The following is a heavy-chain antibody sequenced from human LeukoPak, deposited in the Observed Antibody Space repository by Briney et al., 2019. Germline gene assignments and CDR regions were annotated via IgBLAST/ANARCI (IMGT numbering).Heavy chain of an antibody. D-gene: IGHD5-18*01. CDR1: GYTLTDYH. CDR3: ARDPVDGYSHYDY. CDR2: MKPNSGGI. J-gene: IGHJ4*02. Sequence: VASVKVSCKASGYTLTDYHMIWVRQAPGQGLEWMAWMKPNSGGINYAQEFQGGVTVTRDTSISTAYMELSSLRSDDTAIYYCARDPVDGYSHYDYWGQGTLVTVSS. V-gene: IGHV1-2*02.